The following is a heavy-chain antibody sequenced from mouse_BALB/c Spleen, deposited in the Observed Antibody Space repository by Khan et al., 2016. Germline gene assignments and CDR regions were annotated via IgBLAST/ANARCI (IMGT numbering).Heavy chain of an antibody. CDR2: ISYSGST. D-gene: IGHD1-2*01. J-gene: IGHJ3*01. V-gene: IGHV3-2*02. CDR3: ARSTTATSLFAY. Sequence: EVQLQESGPGLVKPSQSLSLTCTVTGYSITSDYAWNWIRQFPGNKLEWMGYISYSGSTSYNPSLKSRISITRDTSKNQFFLQFNSVTTEDTATYYCARSTTATSLFAYWGQGTLVTVSA. CDR1: GYSITSDYA.